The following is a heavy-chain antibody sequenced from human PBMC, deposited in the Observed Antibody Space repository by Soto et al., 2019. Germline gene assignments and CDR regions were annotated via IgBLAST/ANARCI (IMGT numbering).Heavy chain of an antibody. J-gene: IGHJ3*02. CDR2: ISYDGSNK. CDR1: GFTFSSYA. D-gene: IGHD6-6*01. Sequence: PGGSLRLSCAASGFTFSSYAMHWVRQAPGKGLEWVAVISYDGSNKYYADSVKGRFTITADKSTSTAYMELSSLRSEDTAVYYCARDRTYSSSSEGDAFDIWGQGTMVTVSS. CDR3: ARDRTYSSSSEGDAFDI. V-gene: IGHV3-30-3*01.